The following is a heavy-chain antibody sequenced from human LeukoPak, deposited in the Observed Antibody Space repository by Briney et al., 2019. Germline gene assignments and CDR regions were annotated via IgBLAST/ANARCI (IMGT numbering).Heavy chain of an antibody. CDR2: IYSGGST. CDR1: GFTFSSYA. D-gene: IGHD3-10*01. Sequence: PGGSLRLSCAASGFTFSSYAMSWVRQAPGKGLEWVSVIYSGGSTYYADSVKGRFTISRDNSKNTLYLQMNSLRAEDTAVYYCARDRPYYYGSGSYYDYWGQGTLVTVSS. J-gene: IGHJ4*02. V-gene: IGHV3-53*01. CDR3: ARDRPYYYGSGSYYDY.